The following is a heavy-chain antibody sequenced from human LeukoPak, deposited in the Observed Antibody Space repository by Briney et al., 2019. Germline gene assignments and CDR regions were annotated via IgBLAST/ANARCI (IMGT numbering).Heavy chain of an antibody. V-gene: IGHV1-46*01. J-gene: IGHJ6*02. Sequence: ASVKVSCKASGYTFTNYYMHWVRQAPGQGLEWMGIINPSGGRTSDAQKFQGRLTMTTDTSTSTVYMELGSLRSEDTAVYYCARSGAGHCRSTSCPSPNYYGMDVWGQGTTVAVSS. CDR2: INPSGGRT. CDR3: ARSGAGHCRSTSCPSPNYYGMDV. CDR1: GYTFTNYY. D-gene: IGHD2-2*01.